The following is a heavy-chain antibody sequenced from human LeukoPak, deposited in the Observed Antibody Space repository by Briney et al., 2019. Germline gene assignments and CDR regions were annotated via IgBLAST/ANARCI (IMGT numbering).Heavy chain of an antibody. CDR3: ARDSIAGGSGSYLDY. CDR1: GSTFTTYA. D-gene: IGHD3-10*01. CDR2: ISHDGSKK. V-gene: IGHV3-30*04. Sequence: GRSLRLSCAASGSTFTTYAMHWVRQAPGKGLEWMGIISHDGSKKDYAGSVKGRFTISRDTSKNTLYLQMNSLRPEDTAVYYCARDSIAGGSGSYLDYWGQGTLVTVSS. J-gene: IGHJ4*02.